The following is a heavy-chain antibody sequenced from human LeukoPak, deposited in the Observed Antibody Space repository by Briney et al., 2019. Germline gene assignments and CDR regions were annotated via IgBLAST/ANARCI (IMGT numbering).Heavy chain of an antibody. CDR2: INPNSGDT. CDR1: GYTFTGFY. CDR3: ARGPYDY. V-gene: IGHV1-2*02. J-gene: IGHJ4*02. Sequence: ASVKVSCKASGYTFTGFYIHWVRQAPGQGLEWMGWINPNSGDTNYAQKFQGGVTMTTDTSINTAYMDQNRLRSDDSAIYYCARGPYDYWGQGTLVTVSS.